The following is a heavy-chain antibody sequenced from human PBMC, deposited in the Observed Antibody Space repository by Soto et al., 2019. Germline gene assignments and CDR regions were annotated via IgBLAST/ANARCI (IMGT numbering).Heavy chain of an antibody. J-gene: IGHJ6*02. CDR3: ARSGYSSSGYRAMKDYYYGMDV. Sequence: ASVKVSCKASGYTFTGCYMHWVRQAPGQGREWMGWINPNSGGTNYAQKFQGRVTMTRDTSISTAYMELSRLRSDDTAVYYCARSGYSSSGYRAMKDYYYGMDVWGQGTTVTVSS. CDR2: INPNSGGT. CDR1: GYTFTGCY. D-gene: IGHD6-13*01. V-gene: IGHV1-2*02.